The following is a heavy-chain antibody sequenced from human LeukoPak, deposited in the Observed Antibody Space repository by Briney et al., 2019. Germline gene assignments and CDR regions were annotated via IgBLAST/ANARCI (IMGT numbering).Heavy chain of an antibody. CDR1: GFTFSNAW. Sequence: GGSLRLSCAASGFTFSNAWMSWVRQAPGKALEWVARIKAGGTTDYAAPVKGRFTISRDDSMNTLYLQMDSLKTGDTAVYYCASDVPSPLAQIDYWGQGTPVTVSA. V-gene: IGHV3-15*01. CDR2: IKAGGTT. J-gene: IGHJ4*02. D-gene: IGHD1-14*01. CDR3: ASDVPSPLAQIDY.